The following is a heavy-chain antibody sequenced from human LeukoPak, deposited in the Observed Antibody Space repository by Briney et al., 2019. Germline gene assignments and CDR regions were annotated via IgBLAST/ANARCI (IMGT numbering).Heavy chain of an antibody. Sequence: GGSLRLSCAASGFTFNSYALTWVRRAPGKGLEWVSGISGSGGTTYSADSVKGRFTISRDNSKNTLYLQMNSLRAEDTAIYYCARESGLGYDYWGQGTLVTVSS. V-gene: IGHV3-23*01. CDR3: ARESGLGYDY. D-gene: IGHD6-19*01. CDR2: ISGSGGTT. CDR1: GFTFNSYA. J-gene: IGHJ4*02.